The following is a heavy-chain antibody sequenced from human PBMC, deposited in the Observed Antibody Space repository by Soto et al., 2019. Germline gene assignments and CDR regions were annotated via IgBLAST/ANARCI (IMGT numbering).Heavy chain of an antibody. Sequence: EVQLVESGGGLVQPGGSLKLSCAASGFTLSGFDMHWVRQASGEGLEWVGRIKTKVESYATGVAASVQGRFTISRDDSKNKAYLEMNSLKSEDTAIYYCTRRSCSGVGCYSDFDHWGQGTLVTVSS. D-gene: IGHD2-15*01. CDR3: TRRSCSGVGCYSDFDH. V-gene: IGHV3-73*01. J-gene: IGHJ4*02. CDR1: GFTLSGFD. CDR2: IKTKVESYAT.